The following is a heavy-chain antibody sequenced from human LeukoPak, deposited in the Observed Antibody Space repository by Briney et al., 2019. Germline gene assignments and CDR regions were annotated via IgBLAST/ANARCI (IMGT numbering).Heavy chain of an antibody. CDR1: GFTVSSNY. CDR2: IYSGGST. D-gene: IGHD3-22*01. J-gene: IGHJ4*02. Sequence: GGSLRLTCAASGFTVSSNYMSWVRQAPGKGLEWVSVIYSGGSTYYADSVKGRFTISRDNSKNTLYLQMNSLRAEDTAVYYCAKVVGRNYYDRSGYPHLDYWGQGTLVTVSS. V-gene: IGHV3-66*01. CDR3: AKVVGRNYYDRSGYPHLDY.